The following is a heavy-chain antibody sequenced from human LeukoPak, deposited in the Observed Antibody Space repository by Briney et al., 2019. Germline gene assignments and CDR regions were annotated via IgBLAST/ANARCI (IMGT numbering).Heavy chain of an antibody. Sequence: SETLSLTCTVSGGSISSYYWSWIRQPPGKGLEWIGYITTSGSTKYSPSLKGRVTISVDTSKNQFSLKLSSVTAEDTAVYYCARQRYSGSYFHYWGQGTLVTVSS. D-gene: IGHD1-26*01. V-gene: IGHV4-4*09. J-gene: IGHJ4*02. CDR2: ITTSGST. CDR1: GGSISSYY. CDR3: ARQRYSGSYFHY.